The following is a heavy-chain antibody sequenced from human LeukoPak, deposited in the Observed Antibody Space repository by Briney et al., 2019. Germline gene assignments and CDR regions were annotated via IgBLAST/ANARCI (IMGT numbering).Heavy chain of an antibody. D-gene: IGHD4-17*01. J-gene: IGHJ3*02. CDR1: GYTFTGCY. Sequence: GASVKVSCKASGYTFTGCYMHWVRQAPGQGLEWMGWINPNSGGTNYAQKFQGWVTMTRDTSISTAYMELSRLRSDDTAVYYCARPTTVTDDAFDIWGQGTMVTVSS. CDR3: ARPTTVTDDAFDI. V-gene: IGHV1-2*04. CDR2: INPNSGGT.